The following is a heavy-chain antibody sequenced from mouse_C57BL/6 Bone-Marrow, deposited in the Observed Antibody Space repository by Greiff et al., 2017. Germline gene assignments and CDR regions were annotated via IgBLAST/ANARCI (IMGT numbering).Heavy chain of an antibody. D-gene: IGHD1-1*01. CDR1: GYTFTDYY. V-gene: IGHV1-19*01. J-gene: IGHJ3*01. CDR2: INPYNGGT. CDR3: ARIGYYDGSSWFAY. Sequence: DVQLQESGPVLVKPGASVKMSCKASGYTFTDYYMNWVKQSPGKSLEWIGVINPYNGGTSYNHTFKGKATLTVDKSSSTAYMERNSLTSEDAAVYYCARIGYYDGSSWFAYWGQGTLVTVSA.